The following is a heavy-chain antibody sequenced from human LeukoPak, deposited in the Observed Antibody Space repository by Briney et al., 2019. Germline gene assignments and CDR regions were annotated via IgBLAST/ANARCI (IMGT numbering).Heavy chain of an antibody. CDR3: AKSLVRWAFDY. V-gene: IGHV3-23*01. D-gene: IGHD4-23*01. Sequence: PGGSLRLSCAASGFTFSNYDMSWVRLAPGKGLEWVSSLTSDGASTRYADSVKGRFTIPRDNSKNTLYLQMNYLRAEDTALYFCAKSLVRWAFDYWGQGSLVTVSS. CDR2: LTSDGAST. J-gene: IGHJ4*02. CDR1: GFTFSNYD.